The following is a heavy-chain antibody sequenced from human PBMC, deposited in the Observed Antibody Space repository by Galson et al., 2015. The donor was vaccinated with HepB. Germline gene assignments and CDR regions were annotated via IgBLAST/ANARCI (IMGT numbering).Heavy chain of an antibody. CDR2: TSYDGSDK. J-gene: IGHJ4*02. V-gene: IGHV3-30*18. CDR3: AKGSLGEGYSGWVLDS. D-gene: IGHD6-19*01. Sequence: SLRLSCAASGFTFTKFGMHWVRQAPGKGLEWLAVTSYDGSDKWYADSVEGRFTVSRDNSKNTLYLQMNSLRAEDTAVYYCAKGSLGEGYSGWVLDSWGQGTLVIVSS. CDR1: GFTFTKFG.